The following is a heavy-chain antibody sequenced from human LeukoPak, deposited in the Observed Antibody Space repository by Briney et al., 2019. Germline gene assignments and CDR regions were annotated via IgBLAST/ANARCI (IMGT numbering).Heavy chain of an antibody. Sequence: SETLSLTCTVSGGSISTYYWSWIRQPPGKGLVWIAYIYYSGSTNYNPSLKSRVTISEDTSKNQFSLKLSSVTAADTAVYYCARTEIAATLYFDYWGQGTLVTVSS. V-gene: IGHV4-59*01. CDR1: GGSISTYY. CDR3: ARTEIAATLYFDY. J-gene: IGHJ4*02. CDR2: IYYSGST. D-gene: IGHD2-15*01.